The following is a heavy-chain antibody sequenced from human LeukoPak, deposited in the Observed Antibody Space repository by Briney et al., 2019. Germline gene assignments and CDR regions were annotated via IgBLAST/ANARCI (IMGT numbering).Heavy chain of an antibody. CDR1: GFTFSSYW. CDR2: IHEDAGEK. CDR3: ASSKDHYCHY. V-gene: IGHV3-7*05. J-gene: IGHJ4*02. Sequence: GGSLRLSCAASGFTFSSYWMSWVRQAPGKGLQWVASIHEDAGEKQYVESVRGRFTISRDNAKNSLYLQMNSLRVEDTAVYYCASSKDHYCHYWGQGTLVTVSS.